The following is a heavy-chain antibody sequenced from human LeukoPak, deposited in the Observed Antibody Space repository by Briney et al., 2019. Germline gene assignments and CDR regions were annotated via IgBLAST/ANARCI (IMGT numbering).Heavy chain of an antibody. D-gene: IGHD3-3*01. CDR3: ARDPLNNYDFWSGYYHYYYYYMDV. V-gene: IGHV3-21*01. Sequence: PGGSLRLSCAASGFTFSSYSMNWVRQAPGKGLEGVSSISSSSSYIYYADSVKGRFTISRDNAKNSLYLQMNSLRAEDTAVYYCARDPLNNYDFWSGYYHYYYYYMDVWGKGTTVTVSS. J-gene: IGHJ6*03. CDR2: ISSSSSYI. CDR1: GFTFSSYS.